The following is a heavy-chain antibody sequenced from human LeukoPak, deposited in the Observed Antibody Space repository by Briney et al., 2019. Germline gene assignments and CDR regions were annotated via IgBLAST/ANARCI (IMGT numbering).Heavy chain of an antibody. CDR2: IHYTGST. CDR3: ARWGEDIKDAFDI. J-gene: IGHJ3*02. CDR1: GGSIGSSSSY. D-gene: IGHD3-10*01. Sequence: SQTLSLTCPVFGGSIGSSSSYWSWLRQHPIKGLEWIGYIHYTGSTYYNPSLKSRLTISIDTSKSKFSLELSSVTAADTAVYFCARWGEDIKDAFDIWGQGTVVTVSS. V-gene: IGHV4-31*03.